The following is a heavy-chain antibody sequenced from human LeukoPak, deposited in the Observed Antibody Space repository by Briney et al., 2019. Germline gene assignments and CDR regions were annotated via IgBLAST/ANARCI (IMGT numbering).Heavy chain of an antibody. CDR2: IYHSGST. CDR1: GGSISISNW. J-gene: IGHJ4*02. V-gene: IGHV4-4*02. CDR3: AREGSGYSYGYYFDY. D-gene: IGHD5-18*01. Sequence: SQTLSLTCAVSGGSISISNWGSWVRQPPGKGLEWIGEIYHSGSTNYNPSLKSRVTISVDKSKNQFSLKLSSVTAADTAVYYCAREGSGYSYGYYFDYWGQGTLVTVSS.